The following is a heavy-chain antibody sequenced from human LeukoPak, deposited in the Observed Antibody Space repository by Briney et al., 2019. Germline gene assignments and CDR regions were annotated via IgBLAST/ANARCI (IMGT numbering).Heavy chain of an antibody. D-gene: IGHD3-3*01. CDR1: GFTFSDYY. Sequence: GGSLRLSCAASGFTFSDYYMSWIRQAPGKGLEWVANIKQDGSEKYYVDSVKGRFTISRDNAENSLYLQMNSLRAEDTAVYYCARFDFWSGYYAFGDDYWGQGTLVTVSS. V-gene: IGHV3-7*01. J-gene: IGHJ4*02. CDR3: ARFDFWSGYYAFGDDY. CDR2: IKQDGSEK.